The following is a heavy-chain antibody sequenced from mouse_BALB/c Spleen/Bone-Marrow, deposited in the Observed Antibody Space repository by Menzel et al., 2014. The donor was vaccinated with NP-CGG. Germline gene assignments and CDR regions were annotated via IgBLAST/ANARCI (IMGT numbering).Heavy chain of an antibody. D-gene: IGHD1-1*01. V-gene: IGHV1-77*01. CDR2: IYPGSNSA. Sequence: QVTLKVCGPELVKPGASVKMSCRASGYTFTDYVISWVKQRTGRGLEWVGEIYPGSNSAYYNKKFKGKATLTADKSANTAYMQLSSLTSEDSAVYFCARGDTTVYFDVWGAGTTVTVSS. CDR1: GYTFTDYV. J-gene: IGHJ1*01. CDR3: ARGDTTVYFDV.